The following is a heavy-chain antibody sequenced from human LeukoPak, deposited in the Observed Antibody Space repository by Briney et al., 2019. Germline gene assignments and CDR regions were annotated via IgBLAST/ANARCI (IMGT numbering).Heavy chain of an antibody. J-gene: IGHJ5*02. V-gene: IGHV4-38-2*02. Sequence: PSETLSLTCTVSGYSISSGYYWGWIRQPPGKGLEWIGSIYHSGSTYYNPSLKSRVTISVDTSKNQFSLKLSSVTAADTAVNYCASSQAYCGGDCYLGWFDPWGQGTLVTVSS. CDR2: IYHSGST. CDR1: GYSISSGYY. CDR3: ASSQAYCGGDCYLGWFDP. D-gene: IGHD2-21*02.